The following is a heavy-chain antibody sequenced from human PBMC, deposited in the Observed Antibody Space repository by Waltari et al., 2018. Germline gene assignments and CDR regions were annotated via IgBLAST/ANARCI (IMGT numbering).Heavy chain of an antibody. V-gene: IGHV3-72*01. J-gene: IGHJ3*01. Sequence: DAQLVESGGGLVQPGGSLRLSCAASGFTLSDHYVDWVRQAPGKGLEWVGRSGNKANSYITQYAASVEGRFTISRDDSQTSLYLQMNSLETDDTAVYYCTKGYSGLPIYAFDVWGQGTMVTVSS. CDR1: GFTLSDHY. CDR2: SGNKANSYIT. D-gene: IGHD5-12*01. CDR3: TKGYSGLPIYAFDV.